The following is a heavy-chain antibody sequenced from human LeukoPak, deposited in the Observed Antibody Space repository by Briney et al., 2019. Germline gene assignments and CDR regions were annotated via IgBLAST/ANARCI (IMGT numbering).Heavy chain of an antibody. J-gene: IGHJ4*02. D-gene: IGHD3-10*01. CDR1: GGSISSSSYY. Sequence: PSETLSLTCTVSGGSISSSSYYWGWIRQPPGTGLEWIGSIYYSGSTYYNPSLKSRVAISVDTSKNQFSLKLSSVTAADTAVYYCARVRRWFGELLKTRRGQYYFDYWGQGTLVTVSS. CDR3: ARVRRWFGELLKTRRGQYYFDY. V-gene: IGHV4-39*07. CDR2: IYYSGST.